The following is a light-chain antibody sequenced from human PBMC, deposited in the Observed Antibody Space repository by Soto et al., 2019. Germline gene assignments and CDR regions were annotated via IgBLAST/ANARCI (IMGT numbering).Light chain of an antibody. CDR3: HQYNDWPVT. V-gene: IGKV3-15*01. CDR2: GAS. CDR1: QSVSTN. Sequence: EIVMPQSPATLSVSPGERATLSCRASQSVSTNLAWYQQKPGQAPRLLIYGASTRTTVVPARFSGSGSGTEFTLTISSLQSEDLAVYFCHQYNDWPVTFGGGTKVEIK. J-gene: IGKJ4*01.